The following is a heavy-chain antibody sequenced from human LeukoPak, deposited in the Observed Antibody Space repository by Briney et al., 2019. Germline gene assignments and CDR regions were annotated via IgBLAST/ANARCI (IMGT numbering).Heavy chain of an antibody. Sequence: SETLSLTCTVSGGSLSSYYWIWIRQPAGKGLEWIGRIQSSGNADYNPSLKSRVTVSVDTSKNQFSLRLRSVTAADTAVYYCASRPPDTSYIPYFDFWGQGTLVTVSS. J-gene: IGHJ4*02. CDR3: ASRPPDTSYIPYFDF. D-gene: IGHD2-2*02. CDR2: IQSSGNA. CDR1: GGSLSSYY. V-gene: IGHV4-4*07.